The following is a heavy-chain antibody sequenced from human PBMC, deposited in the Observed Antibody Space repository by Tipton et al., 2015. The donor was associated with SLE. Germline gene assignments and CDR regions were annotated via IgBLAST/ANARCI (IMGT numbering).Heavy chain of an antibody. J-gene: IGHJ4*02. V-gene: IGHV4-34*01. Sequence: TLSLTCAVYGGSLSGYYWSWIRQSPGKGLEWIDDINHVGRTNYNPSLRSRATISIDTSKNQFSLKLTSVTAADTAVYYCARRYNWHYKDYFDYWGQGTPVTVSS. CDR2: INHVGRT. CDR3: ARRYNWHYKDYFDY. D-gene: IGHD1-7*01. CDR1: GGSLSGYY.